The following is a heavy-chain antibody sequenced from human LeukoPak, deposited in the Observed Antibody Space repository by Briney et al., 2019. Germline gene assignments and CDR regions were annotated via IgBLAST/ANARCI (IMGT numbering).Heavy chain of an antibody. V-gene: IGHV3-66*01. Sequence: GSLRLSCAASGFTVSSNYMSWVRQAPGKGLEWVSVIYSGGSTYYADSVKGRFTISRDNSKNTLYLQMNSLRAEDTAVYYCAREIRAGDYSYYYGMDVWSQGTTVTVSS. CDR2: IYSGGST. J-gene: IGHJ6*02. CDR1: GFTVSSNY. CDR3: AREIRAGDYSYYYGMDV. D-gene: IGHD3-10*01.